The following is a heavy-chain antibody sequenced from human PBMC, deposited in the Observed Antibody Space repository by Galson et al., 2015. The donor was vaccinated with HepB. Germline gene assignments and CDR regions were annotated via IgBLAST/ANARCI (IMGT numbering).Heavy chain of an antibody. V-gene: IGHV3-23*01. CDR2: FNSSGGST. D-gene: IGHD1-26*01. J-gene: IGHJ4*02. CDR3: AKGWGDY. CDR1: GFTFSPYT. Sequence: SLRLSCAASGFTFSPYTMSWVRQAPGKGLEWVSGFNSSGGSTYYGDSVKGRFTISRDNSKNTLYLQMNSLRAEDTAVYYCAKGWGDYWGQGTLVTVSS.